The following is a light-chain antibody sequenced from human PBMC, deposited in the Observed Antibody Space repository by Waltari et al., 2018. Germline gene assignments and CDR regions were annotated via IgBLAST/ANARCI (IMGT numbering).Light chain of an antibody. V-gene: IGKV3-20*01. J-gene: IGKJ1*01. CDR1: QSVSSSY. Sequence: EIVLTPSPGTLSLASRDRATLSCRASQSVSSSYLAGYQQKPGQAPRILSYGASSRATGIPDRFSGSGSGTDFTLTISRLEPEDFAVYYCQQYGSSPTFGQGTKVEIK. CDR3: QQYGSSPT. CDR2: GAS.